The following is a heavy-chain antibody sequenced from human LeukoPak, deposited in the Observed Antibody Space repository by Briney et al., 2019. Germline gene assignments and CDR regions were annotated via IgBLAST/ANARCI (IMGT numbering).Heavy chain of an antibody. D-gene: IGHD3-22*01. CDR3: ARSYYYDSSGYYDTFSSFDY. J-gene: IGHJ4*02. CDR1: GFTFSSYG. Sequence: PGRSLRLSCAASGFTFSSYGMHWVRQAPGKGLEGVAVISYDGSNKYYADSVKGRFTISRDNPKNTLYLQMNSLRAEDTAVYYCARSYYYDSSGYYDTFSSFDYWGQGTLVTVSS. CDR2: ISYDGSNK. V-gene: IGHV3-30*03.